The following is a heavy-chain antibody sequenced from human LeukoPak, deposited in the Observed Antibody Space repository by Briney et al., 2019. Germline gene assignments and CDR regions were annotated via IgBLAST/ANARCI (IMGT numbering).Heavy chain of an antibody. CDR1: GFNFSRYW. V-gene: IGHV3-7*01. CDR2: INQDESER. J-gene: IGHJ3*01. Sequence: PGGSLRLSCATSGFNFSRYWMSWVRQAPGKGLEWVANINQDESERNYVDSVKGRFTISRDNAKNSLDLQMNSLRAEDTAVYYCARYGNGEWLAHYAFDVWGQGTMVTVAS. CDR3: ARYGNGEWLAHYAFDV. D-gene: IGHD6-19*01.